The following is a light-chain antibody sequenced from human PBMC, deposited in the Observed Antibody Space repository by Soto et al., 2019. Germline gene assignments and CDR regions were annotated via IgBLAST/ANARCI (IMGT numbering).Light chain of an antibody. V-gene: IGKV1-39*01. J-gene: IGKJ5*01. Sequence: IQMTQSPSSLSASVGDRVTITCRASQSINVFLNWYQQKPGKAPKLLIFAASTLHTGVPSRFSGGGSGTHFTLTISSLQPEDFATYYCQQSYSNLITFGQGTRLEI. CDR1: QSINVF. CDR2: AAS. CDR3: QQSYSNLIT.